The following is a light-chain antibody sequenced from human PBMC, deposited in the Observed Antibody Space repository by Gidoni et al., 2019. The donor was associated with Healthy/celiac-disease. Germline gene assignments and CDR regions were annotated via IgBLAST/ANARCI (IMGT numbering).Light chain of an antibody. CDR2: GAS. CDR1: QRVSSSY. V-gene: IGKV3-20*01. CDR3: QQYGSSPSRRT. J-gene: IGKJ4*01. Sequence: IVLTRSPTTLSLSPGERATLSCRASQRVSSSYLAWYQQHPGQAPRLLIYGASSRATGIPDRFSGSGSGTDFTLTISRLEPEDCAVYYCQQYGSSPSRRTFXGXTKVEIK.